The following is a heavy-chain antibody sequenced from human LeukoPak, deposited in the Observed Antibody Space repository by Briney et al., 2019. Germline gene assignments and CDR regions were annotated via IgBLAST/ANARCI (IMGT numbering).Heavy chain of an antibody. CDR3: ARDRDYSNTERGLDS. D-gene: IGHD4-11*01. CDR2: INPNSGET. V-gene: IGHV1-2*02. J-gene: IGHJ4*02. CDR1: GYTFTDYY. Sequence: GASVKVSCKTTGYTFTDYYIRWVRQAPGQGLEWMGWINPNSGETNSAQKFQGRVTMTGDTSISTAYMELRRVTSDDTAVYYCARDRDYSNTERGLDSWGQGTLVTVSS.